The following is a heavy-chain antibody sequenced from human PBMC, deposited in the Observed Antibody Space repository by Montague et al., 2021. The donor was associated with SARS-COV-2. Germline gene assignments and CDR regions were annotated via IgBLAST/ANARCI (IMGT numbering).Heavy chain of an antibody. J-gene: IGHJ4*02. CDR1: GGSISNYY. Sequence: SETLSLTCTVSGGSISNYYWNWIRQPPGKGLQWIGYIYYTGNTNYDPSLKSRVTMSIDTPKKQFSLKLSSVTTADTAMYYCARALYGSGSSHFDYWGQGTLVTVSS. D-gene: IGHD3-10*01. V-gene: IGHV4-59*01. CDR3: ARALYGSGSSHFDY. CDR2: IYYTGNT.